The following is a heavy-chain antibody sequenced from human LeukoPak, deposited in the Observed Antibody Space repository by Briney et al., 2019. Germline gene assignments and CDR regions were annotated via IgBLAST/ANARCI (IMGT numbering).Heavy chain of an antibody. Sequence: PGGSLRLSCAASGFTFSSYGMHWVRQAPGKGLEWVAVISYDGSNKYYADSVKGRFTISRDNSKNTLYLQMNSLRAEDTAVYYCARDSWDYYGSGSYHDYWGQGTLVTVSS. V-gene: IGHV3-30*19. CDR3: ARDSWDYYGSGSYHDY. CDR1: GFTFSSYG. CDR2: ISYDGSNK. J-gene: IGHJ4*02. D-gene: IGHD3-10*01.